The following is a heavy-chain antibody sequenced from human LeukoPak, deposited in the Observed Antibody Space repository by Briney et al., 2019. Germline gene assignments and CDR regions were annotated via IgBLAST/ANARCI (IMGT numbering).Heavy chain of an antibody. CDR3: ARDIPYSSGWYGWFDL. J-gene: IGHJ5*02. V-gene: IGHV3-66*01. CDR1: GFTVSSNY. Sequence: PGGSLRLSCAASGFTVSSNYMSWVRQAPGKGLEWVSVIYSGGSTYYADSVKGRFTISRDNSKNTLYLQMNSLRAEDTAVYYCARDIPYSSGWYGWFDLWGQGTLVTVSS. D-gene: IGHD6-19*01. CDR2: IYSGGST.